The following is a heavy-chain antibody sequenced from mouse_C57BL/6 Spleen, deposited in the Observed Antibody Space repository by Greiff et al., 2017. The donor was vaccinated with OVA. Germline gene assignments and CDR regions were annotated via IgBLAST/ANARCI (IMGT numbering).Heavy chain of an antibody. J-gene: IGHJ3*01. CDR1: GFTFSDFY. CDR2: SRNNANDYTT. Sequence: EVKLVESGGGLVQSGRSLRLSCATSGFTFSDFYMEWVRQAPGKGLEWIAASRNNANDYTTEYSASVKGRFIVSRDTSQSILYLQMNALRAEDTAIYYCARDLTGWFAYWGQGTLVTVSA. CDR3: ARDLTGWFAY. D-gene: IGHD4-1*01. V-gene: IGHV7-1*01.